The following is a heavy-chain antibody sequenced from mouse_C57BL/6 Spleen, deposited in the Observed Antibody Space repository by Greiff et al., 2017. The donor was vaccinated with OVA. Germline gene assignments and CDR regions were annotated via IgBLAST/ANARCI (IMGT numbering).Heavy chain of an antibody. J-gene: IGHJ4*01. Sequence: EVMLVESGGGLVKPGGSLKLSCAASGFTFSDYGMHWVRQAPEKGLEWVAYISSGSSTIYYADTVKGRFTISRANAKNTLFLQKTSRRAEDTAMYYCAGYYGSSYDYAMDYWGQGTSVTVSS. V-gene: IGHV5-17*01. D-gene: IGHD1-1*01. CDR1: GFTFSDYG. CDR2: ISSGSSTI. CDR3: AGYYGSSYDYAMDY.